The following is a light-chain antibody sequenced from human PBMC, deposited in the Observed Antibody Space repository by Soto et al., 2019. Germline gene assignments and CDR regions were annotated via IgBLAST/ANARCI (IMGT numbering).Light chain of an antibody. CDR3: QKYDSAPLFT. CDR2: AAS. CDR1: QGISRY. J-gene: IGKJ3*01. V-gene: IGKV1-27*01. Sequence: DIQMTQTPPSLSASVGDRVTITCRASQGISRYLAWYQQKPGKVPKLLIYAASTFQSGVPSRFSGSGSGTDFTLTISSLQPEDVATYYCQKYDSAPLFTFGPGTRVDVK.